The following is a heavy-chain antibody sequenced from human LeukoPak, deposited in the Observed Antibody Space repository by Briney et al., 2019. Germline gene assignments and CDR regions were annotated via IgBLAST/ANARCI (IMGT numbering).Heavy chain of an antibody. CDR3: ARGRFLDAFDI. CDR2: IYYSGST. CDR1: GGSIRSSSYY. V-gene: IGHV4-61*05. Sequence: SETLSLTCTVSGGSIRSSSYYWGWIRQPPGKGLEWIGYIYYSGSTKYKPSLKSRVTISVDTSKNQFSLKLSSVTAADTAVYYCARGRFLDAFDIWGQGTMVTVSS. D-gene: IGHD3-3*01. J-gene: IGHJ3*02.